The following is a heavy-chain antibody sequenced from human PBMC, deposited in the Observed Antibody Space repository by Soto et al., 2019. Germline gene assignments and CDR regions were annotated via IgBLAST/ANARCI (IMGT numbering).Heavy chain of an antibody. CDR3: AKDPRTVWFGELLYEYYYGMDV. J-gene: IGHJ6*02. Sequence: QVQLVESGGGVVQPGRSLRLSCAASGFTFSSYGMHWVRPAPGKGLEWVAVISYDGSNKYYADSGKGRFTISRDNSKNTLYLQMNSLRAEDTAVYYCAKDPRTVWFGELLYEYYYGMDVWGQGTTVTVSS. CDR2: ISYDGSNK. V-gene: IGHV3-30*18. CDR1: GFTFSSYG. D-gene: IGHD3-10*01.